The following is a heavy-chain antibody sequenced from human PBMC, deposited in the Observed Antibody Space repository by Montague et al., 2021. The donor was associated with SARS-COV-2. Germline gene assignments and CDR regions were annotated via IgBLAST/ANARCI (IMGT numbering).Heavy chain of an antibody. CDR2: LSGSGAST. J-gene: IGHJ4*02. Sequence: SLRLSCAASGFTFSSYGMSWIRQAPGKGLEWVSDLSGSGASTRYADSVNGRFTISRDNSKNTLYLQMNSLRAEDTAIYYCGKNRQRVPLKAPPDYWGQGPWSPSPQ. D-gene: IGHD1-1*01. CDR3: GKNRQRVPLKAPPDY. CDR1: GFTFSSYG. V-gene: IGHV3-23*01.